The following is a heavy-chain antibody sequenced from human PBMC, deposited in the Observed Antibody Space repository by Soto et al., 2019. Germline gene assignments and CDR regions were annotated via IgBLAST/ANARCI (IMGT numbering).Heavy chain of an antibody. Sequence: EVQLWESGGGLAQPGGSLRLSCAASGFVFRNYATTWVRQAPGKGLEWVSAITGNGDSAYYADAVKGRFTISRDNYNNSLSLQMNSLRADDTAVYYCTKVLTAEQFYPSDSWGQGTLVTVSS. J-gene: IGHJ4*02. V-gene: IGHV3-23*01. D-gene: IGHD2-21*02. CDR2: ITGNGDSA. CDR1: GFVFRNYA. CDR3: TKVLTAEQFYPSDS.